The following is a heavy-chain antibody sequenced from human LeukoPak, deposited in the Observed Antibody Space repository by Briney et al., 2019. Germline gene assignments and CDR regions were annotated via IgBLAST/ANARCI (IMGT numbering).Heavy chain of an antibody. J-gene: IGHJ4*02. D-gene: IGHD3-16*01. CDR3: ARDLSDDYSLDY. V-gene: IGHV3-21*01. Sequence: GGSLRLSCTVSGFTFGDNVMSWVRQAPGKGLEWVSSITISSSITYYADSVKGRFTISRDNAKNSLFLQMNSLRAEDTAVYYCARDLSDDYSLDYWGQGTLVSVSS. CDR1: GFTFGDNV. CDR2: ITISSSIT.